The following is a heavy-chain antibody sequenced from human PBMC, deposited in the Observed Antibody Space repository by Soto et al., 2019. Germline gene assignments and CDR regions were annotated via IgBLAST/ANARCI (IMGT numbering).Heavy chain of an antibody. V-gene: IGHV4-39*01. D-gene: IGHD6-6*01. CDR2: IYYSGST. J-gene: IGHJ6*02. CDR1: GGSISSSSDY. CDR3: ARLLKAARPSVYYYGMDV. Sequence: SETLSLSCTVSGGSISSSSDYWGWIRQPPGKGLEWIGSIYYSGSTYYNPSLKSRVTISVDTSKNQFSLKLSSVTAADTAVYYCARLLKAARPSVYYYGMDVWGQGTTVTVSS.